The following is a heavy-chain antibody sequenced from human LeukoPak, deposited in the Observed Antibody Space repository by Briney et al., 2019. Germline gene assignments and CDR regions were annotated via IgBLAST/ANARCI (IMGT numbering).Heavy chain of an antibody. J-gene: IGHJ6*03. CDR3: AKDYRDCSSTSCYYYYYMDV. CDR1: GFTFSSYW. Sequence: PGGSLRLSCAASGFTFSSYWMSWVRQAPGKGLEWVAFIRYDGSNKYYADSVKGRFTISRDNSKNTLYLQMNSLRAEDTAVYYCAKDYRDCSSTSCYYYYYMDVWGKGTTVTVSS. CDR2: IRYDGSNK. D-gene: IGHD2-2*01. V-gene: IGHV3-30*02.